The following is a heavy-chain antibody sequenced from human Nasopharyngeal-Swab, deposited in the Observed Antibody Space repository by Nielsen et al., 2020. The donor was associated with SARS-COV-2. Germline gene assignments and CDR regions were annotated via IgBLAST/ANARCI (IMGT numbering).Heavy chain of an antibody. CDR2: IIPILGIA. Sequence: SVKVSCKASGGTFSSYAISWVRQAPGQGLEWMGRIIPILGIANYAQKFQGRVTITADKSTSTAYMELSSLRSEDTAVYYCARDPLQITMVRGVMDYWGQGTLVTVSS. J-gene: IGHJ4*02. CDR3: ARDPLQITMVRGVMDY. CDR1: GGTFSSYA. D-gene: IGHD3-10*01. V-gene: IGHV1-69*04.